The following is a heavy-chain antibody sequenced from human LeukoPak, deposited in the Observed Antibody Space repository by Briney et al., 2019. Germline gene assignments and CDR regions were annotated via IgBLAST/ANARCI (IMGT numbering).Heavy chain of an antibody. J-gene: IGHJ4*02. D-gene: IGHD6-19*01. CDR2: INTDGTVT. CDR3: ATKQWLAPPPDS. V-gene: IGHV3-74*01. CDR1: GFTFSKYW. Sequence: GGSLRLSCAASGFTFSKYWMLWVRQAPGKGLESVSRINTDGTVTTYADSVKGRFTVSRDNADNTMFPQMNSVRDEGTAVYYCATKQWLAPPPDSWGQGTPVTVSS.